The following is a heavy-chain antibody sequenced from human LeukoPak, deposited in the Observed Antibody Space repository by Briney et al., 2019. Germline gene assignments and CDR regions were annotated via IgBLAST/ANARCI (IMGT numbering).Heavy chain of an antibody. J-gene: IGHJ6*02. CDR3: ARVKSSSWSYYYYYGMDV. Sequence: PGGSLRLSCAASGFTFSSYAMSWVRQAPGKGLEWVSVIYSGGSTYYADSVKGRFTISRDNSKNTLYLQMNSLRAEDTAVYYCARVKSSSWSYYYYYGMDVWGQGTTVTVSS. CDR2: IYSGGST. V-gene: IGHV3-53*01. CDR1: GFTFSSYA. D-gene: IGHD6-13*01.